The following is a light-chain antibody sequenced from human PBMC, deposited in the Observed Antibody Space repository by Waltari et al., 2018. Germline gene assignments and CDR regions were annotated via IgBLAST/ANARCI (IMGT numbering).Light chain of an antibody. V-gene: IGKV3-11*01. J-gene: IGKJ3*01. CDR2: AAS. Sequence: EIVLTQSPATLSLSPGERATLSCRASQSVSSNVAWYQQKPGQTPRLLIYAASNRATGIPARFSGSGSGTDFTLTISSLEPEDFAVYYCQQRSSWPELTFGPGTKVDIK. CDR1: QSVSSN. CDR3: QQRSSWPELT.